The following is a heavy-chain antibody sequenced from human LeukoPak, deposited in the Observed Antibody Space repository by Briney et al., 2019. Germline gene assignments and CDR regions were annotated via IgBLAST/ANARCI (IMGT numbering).Heavy chain of an antibody. CDR1: GFTFSSYG. CDR2: IWYDGSNK. J-gene: IGHJ4*02. Sequence: WGSLRLSCAASGFTFSSYGMHWVRQAPGKGLEWVAVIWYDGSNKYYADSVKGRFTISRDNSKNTLYLQMNSLRAEDTAVYYCARDRFYYDSSGYLDYWGQGTLVTVSS. D-gene: IGHD3-22*01. CDR3: ARDRFYYDSSGYLDY. V-gene: IGHV3-33*01.